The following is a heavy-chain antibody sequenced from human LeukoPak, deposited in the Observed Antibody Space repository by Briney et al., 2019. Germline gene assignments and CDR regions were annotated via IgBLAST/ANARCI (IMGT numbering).Heavy chain of an antibody. V-gene: IGHV5-51*01. Sequence: GESLKISCKGSVYSFNIYWIGWVRQMPGKGLKWMGIIYPGDSDARYIPSFQGQVTISADKSISTAYLQWSSLKASDTAMYYCARRRDLYSGSYYPFDYWGQGTLVTVSS. CDR3: ARRRDLYSGSYYPFDY. CDR1: VYSFNIYW. D-gene: IGHD1-26*01. CDR2: IYPGDSDA. J-gene: IGHJ4*02.